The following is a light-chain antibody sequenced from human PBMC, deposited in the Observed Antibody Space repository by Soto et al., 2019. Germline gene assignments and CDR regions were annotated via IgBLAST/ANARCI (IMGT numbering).Light chain of an antibody. CDR3: QQSYSTPIT. J-gene: IGKJ5*01. V-gene: IGKV1-39*01. CDR1: QSISGY. Sequence: DIQMTQSPSSLSASVGDRVTMTCRASQSISGYLNWYQQKPGKAPNLLIYAASSLQSGVPSRFSGSGSGTDFTLTINSLHPEDFATYYCQQSYSTPITFGQGTRLEIK. CDR2: AAS.